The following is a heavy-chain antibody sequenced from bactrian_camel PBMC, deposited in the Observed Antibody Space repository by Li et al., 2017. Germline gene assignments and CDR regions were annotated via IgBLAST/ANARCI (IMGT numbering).Heavy chain of an antibody. D-gene: IGHD6*01. Sequence: HVQLVESGGGSVQPGGSLRLSCAASGDTAHLYCMAWFRQTPGKEREGVATINPSGTLTYYADSVKGRFTISRNSANNTLYLQMNNLKPEDTAMYYCVTSASFVAVCTMDLVTARPKNWGQGTQVTVS. CDR3: VTSASFVAVCTMDLVTARPKN. CDR1: GDTAHLYC. CDR2: INPSGTLT. V-gene: IGHV3S1*01. J-gene: IGHJ4*01.